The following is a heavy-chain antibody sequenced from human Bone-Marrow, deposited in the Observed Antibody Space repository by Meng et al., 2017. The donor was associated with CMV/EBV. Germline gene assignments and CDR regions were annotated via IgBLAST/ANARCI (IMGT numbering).Heavy chain of an antibody. CDR1: GYTFTSYG. V-gene: IGHV1-18*01. J-gene: IGHJ6*02. Sequence: ASVKVSCKASGYTFTSYGISWVRQAPGQGLEWMGWISAYHGNTNYAQKLQGRVTMTTDTSTSTAYVELSSLTPEDTAVYFCARDRGYYGGSGSHSNLFSYYGMDVWGQGTTVTVSS. D-gene: IGHD3-10*01. CDR2: ISAYHGNT. CDR3: ARDRGYYGGSGSHSNLFSYYGMDV.